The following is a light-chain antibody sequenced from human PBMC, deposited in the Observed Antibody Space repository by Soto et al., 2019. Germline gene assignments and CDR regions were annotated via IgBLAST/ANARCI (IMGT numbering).Light chain of an antibody. CDR3: QQYGSSPWT. Sequence: EIVMTQSPAILSVSPGERATLSCRASQSVSSNLAWYQQKAGQAPRLLIYGASTRATGIPDRCSGSGAGTDFTLTISRLEPEDFAVYYCQQYGSSPWTFGQGTKVEIK. V-gene: IGKV3-20*01. CDR2: GAS. J-gene: IGKJ1*01. CDR1: QSVSSN.